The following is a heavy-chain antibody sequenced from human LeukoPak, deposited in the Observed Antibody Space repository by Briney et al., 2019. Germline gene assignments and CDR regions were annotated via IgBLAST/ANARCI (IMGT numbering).Heavy chain of an antibody. Sequence: GGSLRLSCAASGFSFSSFGMSWVRQAPGKGLEWVSGISGSAGSTYYADSVKGGFTISRDNAKNSLYLQMNSLRAEDTAVYYCAKDAAFDGHKMWYFDYWGQGTLVTVSS. CDR1: GFSFSSFG. V-gene: IGHV3-23*01. CDR2: ISGSAGST. CDR3: AKDAAFDGHKMWYFDY. D-gene: IGHD2-21*01. J-gene: IGHJ4*02.